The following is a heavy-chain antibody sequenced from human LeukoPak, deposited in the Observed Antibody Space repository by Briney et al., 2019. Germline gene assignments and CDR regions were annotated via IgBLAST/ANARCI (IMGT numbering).Heavy chain of an antibody. V-gene: IGHV4-59*01. Sequence: SETLSLTCSVSGGSISSYYWSWIRQPPGKGLEWIGYIYYTGSTNYNPSLKSRVTISVDTSKNQFSLNLSSVTAADTAVYYCARTGDGYNYYNYYYMDVWGKGTTVTVTS. CDR3: ARTGDGYNYYNYYYMDV. CDR2: IYYTGST. CDR1: GGSISSYY. D-gene: IGHD5-24*01. J-gene: IGHJ6*03.